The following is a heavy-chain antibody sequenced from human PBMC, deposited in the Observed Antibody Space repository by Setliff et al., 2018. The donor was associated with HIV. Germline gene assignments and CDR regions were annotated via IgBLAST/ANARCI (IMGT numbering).Heavy chain of an antibody. Sequence: LSLTCTVSGGSISGYFWSWIRQPPGKGLEWIGYIYNPGSTNFNPSLQSRVSMSVDVSTNQFSLRLTSVTAADTAVYYCARLRLAVMMSLDYFDLWGQGTLVTVSS. CDR3: ARLRLAVMMSLDYFDL. D-gene: IGHD3-16*01. V-gene: IGHV4-4*09. CDR2: IYNPGST. J-gene: IGHJ4*02. CDR1: GGSISGYF.